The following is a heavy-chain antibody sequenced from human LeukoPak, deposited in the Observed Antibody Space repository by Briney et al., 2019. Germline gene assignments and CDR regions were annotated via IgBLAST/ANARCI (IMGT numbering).Heavy chain of an antibody. Sequence: EASVKVSRQASGYTFTGYYMHWVRQAPGQGLEWMGWIHPNSGGTNYAQKFQGRVTMTRDTSISTAYMELSRLRSDDTAVYYCARDRRWLHLDYWGQGTLVTVSS. CDR1: GYTFTGYY. V-gene: IGHV1-2*02. D-gene: IGHD5-24*01. J-gene: IGHJ4*02. CDR3: ARDRRWLHLDY. CDR2: IHPNSGGT.